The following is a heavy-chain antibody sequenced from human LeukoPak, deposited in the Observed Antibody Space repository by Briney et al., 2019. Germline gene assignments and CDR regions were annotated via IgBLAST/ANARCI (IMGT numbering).Heavy chain of an antibody. CDR2: ISSNGGST. CDR3: VKEGNSQWLGQLLFGY. Sequence: GGSLRLSCVASGFTFSSYAMHWVRQAPGKGLEYVSAISSNGGSTYYADSVKGRFTISRDNSKNTLYLQMSSLRAEDTAVYYCVKEGNSQWLGQLLFGYWGQGTLVTVSS. J-gene: IGHJ4*02. CDR1: GFTFSSYA. D-gene: IGHD6-19*01. V-gene: IGHV3-64D*06.